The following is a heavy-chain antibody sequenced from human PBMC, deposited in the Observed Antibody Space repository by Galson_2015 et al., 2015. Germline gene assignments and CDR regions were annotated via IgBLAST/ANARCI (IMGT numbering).Heavy chain of an antibody. J-gene: IGHJ4*02. CDR3: ASAYYYDNTGHLDY. V-gene: IGHV3-30*03. Sequence: SLRLSCAASGITFRSYDMHWVRQAPGKGLEWVAVISYDGSNKKYADSVKGRLTVSRDSSKNTLYLQMNSLRAEDTAVYFCASAYYYDNTGHLDYWGQGTLVTVSS. CDR2: ISYDGSNK. CDR1: GITFRSYD. D-gene: IGHD3-22*01.